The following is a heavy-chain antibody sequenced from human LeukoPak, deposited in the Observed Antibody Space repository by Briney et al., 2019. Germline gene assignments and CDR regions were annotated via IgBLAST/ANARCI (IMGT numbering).Heavy chain of an antibody. CDR1: GYTFTDYY. J-gene: IGHJ4*02. Sequence: ASVKVSCKTSGYTFTDYYMHWVRQAPGQGLEWMGWINPNSGGTNYAQNFQGRVTMTRDTSITTAYMELSSLRSDDTAVYYCARGPSYGSGSYYTNYWGQGTQVTVSS. V-gene: IGHV1-2*02. CDR3: ARGPSYGSGSYYTNY. CDR2: INPNSGGT. D-gene: IGHD3-10*01.